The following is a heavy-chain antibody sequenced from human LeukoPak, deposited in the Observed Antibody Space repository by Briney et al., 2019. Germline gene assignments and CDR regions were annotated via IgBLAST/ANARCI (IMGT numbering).Heavy chain of an antibody. CDR1: GGSFSGYY. Sequence: PSETLSLTCAVYGGSFSGYYWSWIRQPPGKGLEWVGEINYSGSTNYNPSLKSRVTISVDPSNCQFSLKLSSVTAADTAVYYCARGKRTRYYYDSSGYPDYWGQGTLVTLSS. CDR2: INYSGST. V-gene: IGHV4-34*01. D-gene: IGHD3-22*01. J-gene: IGHJ4*02. CDR3: ARGKRTRYYYDSSGYPDY.